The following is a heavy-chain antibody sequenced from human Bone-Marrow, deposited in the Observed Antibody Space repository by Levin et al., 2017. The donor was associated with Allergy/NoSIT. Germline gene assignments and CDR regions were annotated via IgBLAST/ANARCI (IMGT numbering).Heavy chain of an antibody. V-gene: IGHV4-34*01. D-gene: IGHD6-13*01. CDR2: INHSGST. CDR1: GGSFSGYY. CDR3: ARGDEITQDIAAAAGYWYFDL. Sequence: SQTLSLTCAVYGGSFSGYYWSWIRQPPGKGLEWIGEINHSGSTNYNPSLKSRVTISVDTSKNQFSLKLSSVTAADTAVYYCARGDEITQDIAAAAGYWYFDLWGRGTLVTVSS. J-gene: IGHJ2*01.